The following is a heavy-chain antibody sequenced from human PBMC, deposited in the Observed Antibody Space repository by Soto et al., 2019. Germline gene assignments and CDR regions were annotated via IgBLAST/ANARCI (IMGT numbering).Heavy chain of an antibody. V-gene: IGHV4-30-4*01. CDR2: IYYSGNT. J-gene: IGHJ4*02. CDR1: GGSTSSDNY. Sequence: SETLSLTCTVSGGSTSSDNYWSWIRQPPGKGLEWIGHIYYSGNTDYNPSLKSRLAISIDTSKNQFSLKLSSVTAADTAVYFCAREGGESSDGLYYFNSWGQGSLVTVS. D-gene: IGHD3-16*01. CDR3: AREGGESSDGLYYFNS.